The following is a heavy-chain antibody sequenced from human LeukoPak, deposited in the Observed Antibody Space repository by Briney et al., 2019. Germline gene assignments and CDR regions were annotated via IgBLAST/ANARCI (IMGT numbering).Heavy chain of an antibody. V-gene: IGHV4-59*08. J-gene: IGHJ4*02. D-gene: IGHD1-20*01. CDR1: GGSISSYY. CDR3: ARNNWNDECYSDY. Sequence: SETLSLTCTVSGGSISSYYWSWIRQPPGKGLEWIGYIYYSGSTNYNPSLKSRVTISVDTSKNQFSLKLSSVTAADTAVYYCARNNWNDECYSDYWGQGTLVTVSS. CDR2: IYYSGST.